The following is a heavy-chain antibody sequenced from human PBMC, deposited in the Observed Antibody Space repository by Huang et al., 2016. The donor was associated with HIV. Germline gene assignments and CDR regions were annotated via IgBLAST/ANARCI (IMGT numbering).Heavy chain of an antibody. V-gene: IGHV4-34*01. J-gene: IGHJ4*02. CDR3: AREKAADSAWYGVYYFDY. CDR2: TNHIGKT. Sequence: QVQLRQWGAGLVKPSETLSLTCAVYGGSFSGYYWTWIRQSPGKGLEWMGETNHIGKTNYQPSLKSRVTSSKDTAKNQFSLKLTSGSAADTGVYFCAREKAADSAWYGVYYFDYWGEGALVTVTS. CDR1: GGSFSGYY. D-gene: IGHD6-19*01.